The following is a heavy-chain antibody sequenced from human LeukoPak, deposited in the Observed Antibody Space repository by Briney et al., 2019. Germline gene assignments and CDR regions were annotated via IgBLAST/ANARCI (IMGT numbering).Heavy chain of an antibody. Sequence: PSETLSLTCAVYDGSFSGYYWSWIRQPPGKGLEWIGEINHSGSTTYNPSLKSRVTISIDTSKNQFSLKLSSVTAADTAVYYCARADIAATGTPFDYWGQGTLVTVSS. J-gene: IGHJ4*02. CDR2: INHSGST. D-gene: IGHD6-13*01. CDR3: ARADIAATGTPFDY. CDR1: DGSFSGYY. V-gene: IGHV4-34*01.